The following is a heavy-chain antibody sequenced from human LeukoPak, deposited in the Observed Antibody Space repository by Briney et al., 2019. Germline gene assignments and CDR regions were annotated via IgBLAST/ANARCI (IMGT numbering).Heavy chain of an antibody. Sequence: SETLSLTRAVPGGSISSTSYYSGWIRHPPGKGLEWIGSIYYSGSTYYKPSVKSRVTISVDTSKNKFSLKLSSVTAADTAVYYCARHDARGWSKIDYWGQGTLVTVSS. CDR1: GGSISSTSYY. V-gene: IGHV4-39*01. D-gene: IGHD6-19*01. CDR3: ARHDARGWSKIDY. J-gene: IGHJ4*02. CDR2: IYYSGST.